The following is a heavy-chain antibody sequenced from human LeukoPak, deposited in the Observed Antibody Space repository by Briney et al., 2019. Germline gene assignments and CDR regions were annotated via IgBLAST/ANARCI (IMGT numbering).Heavy chain of an antibody. J-gene: IGHJ4*02. V-gene: IGHV1-46*01. D-gene: IGHD3-22*01. CDR3: ARDHGNYYNSSGYYPADY. CDR2: INPSGGST. CDR1: GYTFTSYY. Sequence: ASVKVSCKASGYTFTSYYMHWVRQAPGQGLEWMGIINPSGGSTSYAQKFQGRVTMTRDTSTSTVYMELSSLRSEDTAVYYCARDHGNYYNSSGYYPADYWGQGTLVTASS.